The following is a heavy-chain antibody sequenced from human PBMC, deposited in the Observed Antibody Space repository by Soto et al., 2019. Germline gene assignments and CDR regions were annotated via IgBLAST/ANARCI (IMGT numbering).Heavy chain of an antibody. J-gene: IGHJ4*02. D-gene: IGHD2-21*01. CDR3: ARKTDSGGDGGF. CDR2: IYSVGTA. V-gene: IGHV3-53*02. CDR1: GFSVSDNY. Sequence: EVRLVETGGGLIQPGGSLRLSCAVSGFSVSDNYMYWVRQAPGKGLEWVSLIYSVGTARYADSVRGRFTISRDKSKTTLYLQMHSLSEEDTAVYHCARKTDSGGDGGFWGQGTLVTVSS.